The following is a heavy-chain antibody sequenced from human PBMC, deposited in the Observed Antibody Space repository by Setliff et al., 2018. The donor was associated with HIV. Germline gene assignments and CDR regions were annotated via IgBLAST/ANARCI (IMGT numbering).Heavy chain of an antibody. CDR1: GFTFSSYA. CDR3: ARAGVYYDSSGYCIDY. CDR2: ISSGSSYI. V-gene: IGHV3-21*01. J-gene: IGHJ4*02. Sequence: LRLSCAASGFTFSSYAMSWVRQAPGKGLEWVSVISSGSSYIYYAESVKGRFTISRDNAKNSLYLQMNSLRAEDTAVYYCARAGVYYDSSGYCIDYWGQGTLVTVSS. D-gene: IGHD3-22*01.